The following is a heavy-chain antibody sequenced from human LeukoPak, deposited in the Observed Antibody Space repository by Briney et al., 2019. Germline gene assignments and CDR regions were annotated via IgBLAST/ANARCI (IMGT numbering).Heavy chain of an antibody. CDR3: ARGPPYIAARVSYYYYGMDV. CDR2: INHSGST. J-gene: IGHJ6*02. V-gene: IGHV4-34*01. Sequence: PSETLSLTCAVYGGSFSGYYWSWIRQPPGKGLEWIGEINHSGSTNYNPSLKSRVTISVDTSKNQFSLKLSSVTAADTAVYYCARGPPYIAARVSYYYYGMDVWGQGTTVTVSS. CDR1: GGSFSGYY. D-gene: IGHD6-6*01.